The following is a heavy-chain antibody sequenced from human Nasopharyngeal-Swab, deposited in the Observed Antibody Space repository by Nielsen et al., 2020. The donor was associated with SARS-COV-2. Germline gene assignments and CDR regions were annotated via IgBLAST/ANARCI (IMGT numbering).Heavy chain of an antibody. J-gene: IGHJ2*01. V-gene: IGHV1-3*04. CDR2: INTESGNT. CDR1: GYTFSYYT. D-gene: IGHD6-13*01. CDR3: AREKAAAGTGYWYFDL. Sequence: ASVKVSCKAYGYTFSYYTIHWVRQAPGQSLEWMGWINTESGNTRYSQKFQGRVTISRDTSARTADMELSSLTSEDTAVYYCAREKAAAGTGYWYFDLWGRGTLVTVSS.